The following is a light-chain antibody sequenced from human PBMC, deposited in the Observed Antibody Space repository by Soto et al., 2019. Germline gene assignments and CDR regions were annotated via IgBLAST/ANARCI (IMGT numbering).Light chain of an antibody. CDR1: QSVSSSY. CDR3: QQYGSSPLT. V-gene: IGKV3-20*01. J-gene: IGKJ4*01. CDR2: GAS. Sequence: EIVLTQSPGTLSLSPGERATLSCRASQSVSSSYLAWYQQKPGQAPRLLIYGASSRATGIPDRFSGSGSGTDFTITISTLEPEDFEVYYCQQYGSSPLTFGGGTKVEIK.